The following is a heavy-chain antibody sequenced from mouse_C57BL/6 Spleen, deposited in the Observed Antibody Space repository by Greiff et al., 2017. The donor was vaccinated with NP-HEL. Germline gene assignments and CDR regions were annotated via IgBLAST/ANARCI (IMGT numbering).Heavy chain of an antibody. D-gene: IGHD2-2*01. V-gene: IGHV1-64*01. Sequence: VQLQQSGAELVKPGASVKLSCKASGYTFTSYWMHWVKQRPGQGLEWIGMIHPNSGSTNYNEKFKSKATLTVDKSSSTAYMQLSSLTSEDYAVYYCARNGYPYYFDYWGQGTTLTVSS. J-gene: IGHJ2*01. CDR2: IHPNSGST. CDR1: GYTFTSYW. CDR3: ARNGYPYYFDY.